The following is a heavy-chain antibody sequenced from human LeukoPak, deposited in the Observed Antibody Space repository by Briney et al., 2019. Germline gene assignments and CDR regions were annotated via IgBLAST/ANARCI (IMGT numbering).Heavy chain of an antibody. D-gene: IGHD2-15*01. CDR2: INPNSGGT. V-gene: IGHV1-2*02. J-gene: IGHJ3*02. CDR3: ARLLYDCSGGSCYSWRGAFDI. CDR1: GYTFTGYY. Sequence: ASVKVSCKASGYTFTGYYMHWVRQAPGQGLEWMGWINPNSGGTNYAQKLQGRVTMTTDTSTSTAYMELRSLRSDDTAVYYCARLLYDCSGGSCYSWRGAFDIWGQGTMVTVSS.